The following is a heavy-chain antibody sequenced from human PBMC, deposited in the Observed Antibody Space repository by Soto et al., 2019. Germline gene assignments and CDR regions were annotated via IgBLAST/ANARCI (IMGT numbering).Heavy chain of an antibody. CDR2: ITWNSGKI. CDR1: GFTFDYYA. Sequence: LRLSCTASGFTFDYYAMHWVRQGPGSGLEWVSGITWNSGKIAYADSVKGRFTIARDDDNNSLYLQMNSLRPEDTALYYCVKDSYADFHRVLSTAEYFFDYWGHGTLVTVSS. CDR3: VKDSYADFHRVLSTAEYFFDY. J-gene: IGHJ4*01. D-gene: IGHD2-15*01. V-gene: IGHV3-9*01.